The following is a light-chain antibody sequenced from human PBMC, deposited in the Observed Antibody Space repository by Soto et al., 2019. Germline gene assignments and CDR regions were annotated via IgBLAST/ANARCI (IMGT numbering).Light chain of an antibody. CDR2: GAS. Sequence: EIVMTQSPATLSVSPGERATLSCRASQSVSSNLAWYQQKPGQAPRLLIYGASTRATGIPARFSGSGSGTEFTLTISSLQSEDFATFYCQQLHTYPYTFGQGTRLDI. J-gene: IGKJ2*01. CDR3: QQLHTYPYT. CDR1: QSVSSN. V-gene: IGKV3-15*01.